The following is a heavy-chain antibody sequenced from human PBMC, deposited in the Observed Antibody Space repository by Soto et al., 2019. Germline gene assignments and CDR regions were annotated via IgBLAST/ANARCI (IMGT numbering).Heavy chain of an antibody. V-gene: IGHV4-39*01. CDR1: GGSISSSSYY. Sequence: SETLSLTCTVSGGSISSSSYYWGWIRQPAGKGLEWIGSVYYSGITYYSPSLKSRVTIAVDTSKNQFSLKLISVTAADTAVYYCASKPGYYSYYMDVWGKGTTVTVSS. J-gene: IGHJ6*03. CDR2: VYYSGIT. CDR3: ASKPGYYSYYMDV.